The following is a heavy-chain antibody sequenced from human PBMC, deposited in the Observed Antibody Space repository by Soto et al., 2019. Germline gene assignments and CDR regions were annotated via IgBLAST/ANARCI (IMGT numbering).Heavy chain of an antibody. D-gene: IGHD3-9*01. Sequence: PGGSLRLSCAASGFTFSSYAMSWVRQAPGKGLEWVSAISGSGGSTYYADSVKGRFTISRDNSKNTLYLQMNSLRAEDTAVYYCAKWLFFGILTGRTFVDWGQGTLVTVSS. CDR2: ISGSGGST. CDR3: AKWLFFGILTGRTFVD. CDR1: GFTFSSYA. J-gene: IGHJ4*02. V-gene: IGHV3-23*01.